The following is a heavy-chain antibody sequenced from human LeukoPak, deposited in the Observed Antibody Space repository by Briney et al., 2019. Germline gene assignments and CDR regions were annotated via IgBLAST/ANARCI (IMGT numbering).Heavy chain of an antibody. D-gene: IGHD2-2*01. CDR3: ARGGGLMCSSTSCYPFDY. CDR2: INPSGGST. Sequence: SCAASGFTFSRDWMHWVRQPPGQVLEWMGIINPSGGSTSYAQKFQGRVTMTRDTSTSTVYMELSSLRSEDTAVYYCARGGGLMCSSTSCYPFDYWGQGTLVTVSS. CDR1: GFTFSRDW. J-gene: IGHJ4*02. V-gene: IGHV1-46*01.